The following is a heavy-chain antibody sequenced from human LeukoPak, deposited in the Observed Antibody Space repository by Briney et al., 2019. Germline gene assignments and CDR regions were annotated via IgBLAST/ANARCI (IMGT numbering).Heavy chain of an antibody. D-gene: IGHD3-3*01. V-gene: IGHV3-7*01. CDR1: GFTFSSYW. CDR2: IKQDGSEA. Sequence: GGSLRLSCAASGFTFSSYWMTWVRQAPGKGLEWVANIKQDGSEAYYVDSVKGRFTISRDNAENSLHLQMNSLRAEDTAVYYCVRESAFWSGQGIGRPLDVWGKGTTVTVSS. J-gene: IGHJ6*04. CDR3: VRESAFWSGQGIGRPLDV.